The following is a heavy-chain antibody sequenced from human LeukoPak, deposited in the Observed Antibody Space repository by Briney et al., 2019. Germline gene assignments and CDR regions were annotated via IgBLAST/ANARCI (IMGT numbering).Heavy chain of an antibody. CDR2: ISGSGGST. V-gene: IGHV3-23*01. J-gene: IGHJ3*02. D-gene: IGHD2-15*01. Sequence: PGGSLRLSCAASGFTFSDYYMSWVRQAPGKGLEWVSAISGSGGSTYYADSVKGRFTISRDNSKNTLYLQMNSLRADDTAVYYCAKEGYCSGGSCYSHDAFDIWGQGTMVTVSS. CDR1: GFTFSDYY. CDR3: AKEGYCSGGSCYSHDAFDI.